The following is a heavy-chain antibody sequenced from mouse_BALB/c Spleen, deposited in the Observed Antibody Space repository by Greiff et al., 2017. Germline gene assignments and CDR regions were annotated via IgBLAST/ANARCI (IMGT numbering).Heavy chain of an antibody. CDR1: GFDFSRYW. D-gene: IGHD2-1*01. J-gene: IGHJ3*01. CDR2: INPDSSTI. V-gene: IGHV4-1*02. Sequence: EVKVVESGGGLVQPGGSLKLSCAASGFDFSRYWMSWVRQAPGKGLEWIGEINPDSSTINYTPSLKDKFIISRDNAKNTLYLQMSKVRSEDTALYYCARPGNGNSPFAYWGQGTLVTVSA. CDR3: ARPGNGNSPFAY.